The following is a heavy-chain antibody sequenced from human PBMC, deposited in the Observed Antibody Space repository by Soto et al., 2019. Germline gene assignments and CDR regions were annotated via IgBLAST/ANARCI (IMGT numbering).Heavy chain of an antibody. V-gene: IGHV3-23*01. CDR2: ISGSGGST. CDR3: AKETDDSSGYYYWFDP. CDR1: GFTFSSYA. J-gene: IGHJ5*02. D-gene: IGHD3-22*01. Sequence: EVQLLESGGGLVQPGGSLRLSCAASGFTFSSYAMSWVRQAPGKGLEWVSAISGSGGSTYYADSVKGRFTISRDNSKNTLYLQMNSLRAEDTAVYYCAKETDDSSGYYYWFDPWSQGTLVTVSS.